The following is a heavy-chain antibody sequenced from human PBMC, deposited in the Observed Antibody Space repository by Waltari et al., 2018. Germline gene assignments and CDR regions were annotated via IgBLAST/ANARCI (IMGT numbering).Heavy chain of an antibody. Sequence: QVQLQESGPGLVKPSQTLSLTCTVSGGSLSSGGYYWSWIRQHPGKGLEWIGYIYYSVSTYYNPSLKSRVTISVDTSKNQFSLKLSSVTAADTAVYYCARGYSSSWYIQFDYWGQGTLVTVSS. CDR2: IYYSVST. J-gene: IGHJ4*02. D-gene: IGHD6-13*01. CDR1: GGSLSSGGYY. CDR3: ARGYSSSWYIQFDY. V-gene: IGHV4-31*03.